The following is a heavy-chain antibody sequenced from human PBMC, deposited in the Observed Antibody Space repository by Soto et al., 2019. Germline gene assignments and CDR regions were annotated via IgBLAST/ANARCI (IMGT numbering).Heavy chain of an antibody. CDR2: IMPIFGRA. V-gene: IGHV1-69*13. CDR1: GGTFSNYA. CDR3: ARADSGYAHGYYYYGMDV. J-gene: IGHJ6*02. Sequence: SVKVSCKASGGTFSNYAFSWVRQAPGQGLEWLGGIMPIFGRADYAQKFRGRVTITADESTTTAHMELSSLRSEDTAVYYCARADSGYAHGYYYYGMDVWGQGTTVTVSS. D-gene: IGHD5-12*01.